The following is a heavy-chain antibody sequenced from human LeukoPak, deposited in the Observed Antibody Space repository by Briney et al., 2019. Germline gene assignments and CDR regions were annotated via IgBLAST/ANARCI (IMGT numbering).Heavy chain of an antibody. J-gene: IGHJ4*02. CDR1: GGSISSYY. V-gene: IGHV4-59*01. CDR2: IYYSGST. D-gene: IGHD3-22*01. Sequence: SETLSLTCTVSGGSISSYYWSWIRQPPGKGLEWIGYIYYSGSTNYNPSLKSRVTISVDTSKNQFSLKLSSVTAADTAVYYCARTPNYYDSSGYYVDYWGQGTLVTVSS. CDR3: ARTPNYYDSSGYYVDY.